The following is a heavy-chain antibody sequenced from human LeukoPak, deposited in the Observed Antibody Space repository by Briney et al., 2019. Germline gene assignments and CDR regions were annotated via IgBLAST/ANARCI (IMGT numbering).Heavy chain of an antibody. Sequence: GGSLRLSCAASGFTFSSFSMIWVRQAPGKGLEWVSAISGSGGSTYYADSVKGRFTISRDNSKNTLYLQMNSLRAEDTAVYYCAKDGYDSSGYYYDGIDYWGQGTLVTVSS. CDR3: AKDGYDSSGYYYDGIDY. J-gene: IGHJ4*02. CDR1: GFTFSSFS. V-gene: IGHV3-23*01. D-gene: IGHD3-22*01. CDR2: ISGSGGST.